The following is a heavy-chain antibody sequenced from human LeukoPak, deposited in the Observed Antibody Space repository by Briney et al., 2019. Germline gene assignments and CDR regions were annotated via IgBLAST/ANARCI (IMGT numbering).Heavy chain of an antibody. CDR2: IYYSGST. CDR1: GGSISSYY. Sequence: SETLSLTCTVSGGSISSYYWSWIRQPPGKGLEWIGYIYYSGSTNYNPSLKSRVTISVDTSKNQFSLKLSSVTAADTAVYYCARGRYSYGIGFFFFGYWGQGTLVTVSS. CDR3: ARGRYSYGIGFFFFGY. D-gene: IGHD5-18*01. V-gene: IGHV4-59*01. J-gene: IGHJ4*02.